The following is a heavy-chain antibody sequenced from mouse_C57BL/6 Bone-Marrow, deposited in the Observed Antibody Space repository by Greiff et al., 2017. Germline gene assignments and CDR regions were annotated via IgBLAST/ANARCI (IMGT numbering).Heavy chain of an antibody. CDR3: TTWTYGGRSYDWDLDG. Sequence: VHLQQSGAELVRPGASVKLSCTASGFNFTDDYMHWVKQRPEQGLEWIGCFDPENGDTKYASKFQGKATITADTSSNTAYLQLRSLTAEDTAVYYCTTWTYGGRSYDWDLDGWGTGTRVTVSS. V-gene: IGHV14-4*01. CDR2: FDPENGDT. D-gene: IGHD1-1*01. J-gene: IGHJ1*03. CDR1: GFNFTDDY.